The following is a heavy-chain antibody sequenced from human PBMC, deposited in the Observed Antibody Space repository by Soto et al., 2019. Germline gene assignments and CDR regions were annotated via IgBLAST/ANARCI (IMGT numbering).Heavy chain of an antibody. CDR2: VYHSGAT. CDR3: VRERTIFGVAPGGGVDV. Sequence: QLQLQESGSGLIKPSQTLSLTCAVSGGSISTSDYTWMWIRQPPGRRLQWIGSVYHSGATHYMPSLKNRLKMSLDQSKNHFSLDLTSVTAADTAVYYCVRERTIFGVAPGGGVDVWGQGTPVTVS. CDR1: GGSISTSDYT. D-gene: IGHD3-3*01. V-gene: IGHV4-30-2*01. J-gene: IGHJ6*02.